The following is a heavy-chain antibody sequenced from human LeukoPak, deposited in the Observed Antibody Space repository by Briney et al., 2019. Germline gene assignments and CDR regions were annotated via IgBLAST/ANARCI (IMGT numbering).Heavy chain of an antibody. CDR1: GFTFSSYW. V-gene: IGHV3-74*01. J-gene: IGHJ4*02. D-gene: IGHD6-13*01. CDR2: INNDGSST. Sequence: PGGSLRLSCAASGFTFSSYWVHWVRQAPGKGLVWVSRINNDGSSTSYADSVKGRFTISRVNAKNTLYLQMNSLRAEDTAVYYCAKIAAADHFDYWGQGTLVTVSS. CDR3: AKIAAADHFDY.